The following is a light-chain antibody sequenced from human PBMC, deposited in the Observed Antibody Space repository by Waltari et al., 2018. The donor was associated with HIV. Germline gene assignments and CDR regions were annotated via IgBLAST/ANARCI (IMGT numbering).Light chain of an antibody. Sequence: DIQMTQSPSSLSASVGDRFTITCQASQDISNYLNWYQQKPGKAPKLLIYDASNLETGVPSRFSGSGSGTDFTFTISSLQPKDIATYFCQQYDDLPLTFGGGTKVEIK. J-gene: IGKJ4*01. V-gene: IGKV1-33*01. CDR3: QQYDDLPLT. CDR1: QDISNY. CDR2: DAS.